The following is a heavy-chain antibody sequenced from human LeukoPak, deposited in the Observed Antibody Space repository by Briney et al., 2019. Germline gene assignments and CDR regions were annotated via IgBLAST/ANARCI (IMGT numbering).Heavy chain of an antibody. D-gene: IGHD5-12*01. CDR1: GASISSGSGNYY. Sequence: SETLSLTCSVSGASISSGSGNYYCYWVRQPPGKGLEWVGYFHHSGNTYYNPSLKSRVTISVDRSKNQFSLKLASVTAADTAVYYCARGGRGYDSDYWGQGTLVTVSS. CDR3: ARGGRGYDSDY. J-gene: IGHJ4*02. CDR2: FHHSGNT. V-gene: IGHV4-30-2*01.